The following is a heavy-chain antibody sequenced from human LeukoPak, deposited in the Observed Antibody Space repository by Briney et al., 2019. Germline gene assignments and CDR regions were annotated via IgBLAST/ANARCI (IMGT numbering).Heavy chain of an antibody. CDR3: ARALTYYDFWSGYYNYYGMDV. D-gene: IGHD3-3*01. V-gene: IGHV3-33*01. CDR2: IWYDGSNK. Sequence: PGGSLRLSCAASGFTFSSYGMHWVRQAPGKGLEWVAVIWYDGSNKYYADSVKGRFTISRDNSKNTLYLQTNSLRAEDTAVYYCARALTYYDFWSGYYNYYGMDVWGQGTTVTVSS. CDR1: GFTFSSYG. J-gene: IGHJ6*02.